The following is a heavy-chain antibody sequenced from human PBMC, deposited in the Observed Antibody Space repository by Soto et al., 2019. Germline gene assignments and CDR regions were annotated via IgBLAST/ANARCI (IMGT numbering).Heavy chain of an antibody. J-gene: IGHJ4*02. CDR3: AREYTDGSNFFVC. CDR2: ISHSGST. D-gene: IGHD1-1*01. CDR1: GGSISSSAYY. Sequence: QVQLQESGPGLVKPSQTLSLTCTVSGGSISSSAYYWSWIRRHPGKGLEWIGYISHSGSTYYNPSPKSRVIISLYTTKNQFSLNLTSVTAADTAVYYCAREYTDGSNFFVCWGQGALVTVSS. V-gene: IGHV4-31*03.